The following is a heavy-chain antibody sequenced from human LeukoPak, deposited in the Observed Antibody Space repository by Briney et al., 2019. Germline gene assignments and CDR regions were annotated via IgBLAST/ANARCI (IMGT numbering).Heavy chain of an antibody. Sequence: PSETLSLTCAVYGGSFSGYYWSWIRQPPGKGLEWIGEINHSGSTNYNPSLKSRVTISVDTSKNQFSLKLSSVTAADTAVYYCARDCSGGSCYQRSYYYYYGMDVWGQGTTVTVSS. CDR2: INHSGST. V-gene: IGHV4-34*01. J-gene: IGHJ6*02. CDR1: GGSFSGYY. D-gene: IGHD2-15*01. CDR3: ARDCSGGSCYQRSYYYYYGMDV.